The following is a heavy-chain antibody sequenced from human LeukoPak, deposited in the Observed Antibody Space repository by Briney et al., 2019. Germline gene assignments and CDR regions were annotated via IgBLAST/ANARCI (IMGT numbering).Heavy chain of an antibody. CDR2: ISTYNGNT. CDR3: ARAWLGLTGDGYTADNWFDP. D-gene: IGHD5-24*01. J-gene: IGHJ5*02. Sequence: ASVKVSCKASGYTFTSYGISWVRQAPGQGLEWMGWISTYNGNTNYAQKLQGRVTMTTDTSTSTAYMELRSLRSDDTAVYYCARAWLGLTGDGYTADNWFDPWGQGTLVTVSP. V-gene: IGHV1-18*01. CDR1: GYTFTSYG.